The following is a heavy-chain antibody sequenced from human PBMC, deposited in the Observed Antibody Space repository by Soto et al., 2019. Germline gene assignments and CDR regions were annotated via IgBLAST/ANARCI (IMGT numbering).Heavy chain of an antibody. Sequence: QVQLVQSGAEVQKPGSSVKVSCKASGGTFSSYAISWVRQAPGQGLEWMGGIIPIFGTANYAQKFKGRVTLTADESTSTAYRELSSLRSEDTAVYDCAMGSYDSSDYYYLYYYGMDVWGQGTTVTVSS. J-gene: IGHJ6*02. D-gene: IGHD3-22*01. V-gene: IGHV1-69*12. CDR1: GGTFSSYA. CDR3: AMGSYDSSDYYYLYYYGMDV. CDR2: IIPIFGTA.